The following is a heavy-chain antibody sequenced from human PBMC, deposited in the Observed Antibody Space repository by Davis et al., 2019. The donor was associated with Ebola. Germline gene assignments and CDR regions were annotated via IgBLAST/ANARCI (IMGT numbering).Heavy chain of an antibody. V-gene: IGHV2-70*04. CDR3: ARIVGYGELDGMDV. CDR2: IDWDDDK. D-gene: IGHD4-17*01. CDR1: GFSLSASAVG. J-gene: IGHJ6*02. Sequence: SGPTLVKPTQTLTLTCTFSGFSLSASAVGVGWIRQPPGKALEWLARIDWDDDKFYSTSLKTRLTISKDTSKNQVVLTMTNMDPVDTATYYCARIVGYGELDGMDVWGQGTTVTVSS.